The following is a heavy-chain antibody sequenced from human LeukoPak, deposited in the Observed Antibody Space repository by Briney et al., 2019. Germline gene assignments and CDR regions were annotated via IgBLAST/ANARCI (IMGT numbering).Heavy chain of an antibody. CDR2: IYYSGST. J-gene: IGHJ4*02. CDR3: ARRTPTLTAYPLDY. CDR1: GGSISSSSYY. D-gene: IGHD3-9*01. Sequence: PSETLSLTCTVSGGSISSSSYYWGWIRQPPGKGLEWIGSIYYSGSTYYNPSLKSRVTISVDTSKNQFSLKLSSVTAADTAVYYCARRTPTLTAYPLDYWGQGTLVTVSS. V-gene: IGHV4-39*07.